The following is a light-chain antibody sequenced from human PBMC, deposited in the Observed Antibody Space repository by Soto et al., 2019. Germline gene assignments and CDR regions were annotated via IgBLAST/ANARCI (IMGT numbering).Light chain of an antibody. V-gene: IGKV3-15*01. CDR3: QQYNNWPRT. J-gene: IGKJ1*01. CDR2: GAS. Sequence: EIVMTQSPATLSVSPGERATLSCRASQSVSSNLAWYQQKPGQAPRLLIYGASTRATGIPARFSGSGSGTDFTRTISSLQSEDVVVYYCQQYNNWPRTFGQGTKVEIK. CDR1: QSVSSN.